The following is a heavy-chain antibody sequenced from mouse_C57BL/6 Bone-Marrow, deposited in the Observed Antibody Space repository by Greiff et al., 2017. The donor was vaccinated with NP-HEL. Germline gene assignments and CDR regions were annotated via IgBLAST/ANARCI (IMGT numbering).Heavy chain of an antibody. CDR3: ARLYDGYYTFAY. CDR2: ILPGSGST. J-gene: IGHJ3*01. V-gene: IGHV1-9*01. Sequence: QVQLQQSGAELMKPGASVKLSCKATGYTFTGYWIEWVKQRPGHGLEWIGEILPGSGSTNYNEKFKDKATLTVDKSSSTAYMQLSSLTSEDSAVYYCARLYDGYYTFAYWGQGTLVTVSA. CDR1: GYTFTGYW. D-gene: IGHD2-3*01.